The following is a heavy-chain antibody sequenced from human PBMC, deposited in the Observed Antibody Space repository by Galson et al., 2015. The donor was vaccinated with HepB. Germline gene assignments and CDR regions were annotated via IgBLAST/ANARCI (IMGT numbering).Heavy chain of an antibody. D-gene: IGHD3-22*01. CDR3: AREGTMIDDERAFDI. CDR1: GYTFTGYY. V-gene: IGHV1-2*06. CDR2: INPNSGGT. J-gene: IGHJ3*02. Sequence: SVKVSCKASGYTFTGYYMHWVRQAPGQGLEWMGRINPNSGGTNYAQKFQGRVTMTRDTSISTAYMELSRLRSDDTAVYYCAREGTMIDDERAFDIWGQGTMVTVSS.